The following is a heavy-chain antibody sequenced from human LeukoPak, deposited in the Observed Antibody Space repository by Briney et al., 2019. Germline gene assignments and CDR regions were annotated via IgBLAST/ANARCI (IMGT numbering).Heavy chain of an antibody. V-gene: IGHV3-21*01. Sequence: GGSLRLSCAASGFTFIAYDMNWVRQAPGKGLKLVSSISGSSRSIYYADSVKSRFTISRDNAKSSLYLQMNGVRAEDTGVYYSARVPTLYGSGGGSDDYWGQGTLVTVSS. CDR2: ISGSSRSI. CDR3: ARVPTLYGSGGGSDDY. CDR1: GFTFIAYD. D-gene: IGHD3-10*01. J-gene: IGHJ4*02.